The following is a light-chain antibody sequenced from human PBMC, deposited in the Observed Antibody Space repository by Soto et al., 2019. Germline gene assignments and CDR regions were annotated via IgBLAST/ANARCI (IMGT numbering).Light chain of an antibody. CDR1: QSISVW. J-gene: IGKJ1*01. CDR2: KAS. Sequence: DILMTQSPSTLSASVGDRVTITCRASQSISVWLAWYQHKAGKAPNLLIYKASRLESGVPSRFSGSGSETEFTLTISGLQPGDSATYYCQQYNSYSPTFGQGTKVDIK. CDR3: QQYNSYSPT. V-gene: IGKV1-5*03.